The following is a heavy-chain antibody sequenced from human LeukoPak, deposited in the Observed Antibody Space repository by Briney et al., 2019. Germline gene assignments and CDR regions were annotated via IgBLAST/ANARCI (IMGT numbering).Heavy chain of an antibody. D-gene: IGHD4-23*01. Sequence: GGSLRLSCAASGFTFSSYAMHWVRQAPGKGLEWVVVISYDGSNKYYADSVKGRFTISRDNAKNSLYLQMNSLRAEDTAVYYCARDRLAYGGKGGSGFDYWGQGTLVTVSS. J-gene: IGHJ4*02. CDR1: GFTFSSYA. CDR2: ISYDGSNK. CDR3: ARDRLAYGGKGGSGFDY. V-gene: IGHV3-30-3*01.